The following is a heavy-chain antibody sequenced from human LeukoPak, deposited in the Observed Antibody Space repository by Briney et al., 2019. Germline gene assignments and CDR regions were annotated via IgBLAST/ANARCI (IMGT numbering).Heavy chain of an antibody. CDR1: GFTFSSYA. V-gene: IGHV3-23*01. CDR2: ISGSGGST. Sequence: GGSLRLSCAASGFTFSSYAMSWVRQAPGKGLEWVSAISGSGGSTYYADSVKGRFTISRDNSKNTLYLQMNSLRAEDTAVYYCAKDQEYDFVWGSLKRWGQGTLVTVSS. J-gene: IGHJ4*02. D-gene: IGHD3-16*01. CDR3: AKDQEYDFVWGSLKR.